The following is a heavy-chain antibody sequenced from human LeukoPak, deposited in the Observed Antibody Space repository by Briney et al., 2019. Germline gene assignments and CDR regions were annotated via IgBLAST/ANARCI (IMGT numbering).Heavy chain of an antibody. V-gene: IGHV3-23*01. J-gene: IGHJ4*02. Sequence: GGFLRLSCAASGFTFTTYATSWVRQAPGKGLEWVSAISGSGGSTYYADSVKGRFTISRDNSKNTLYLQMNSLRAEDTAVYYCARRCYDSSGFDYWGQGTLVTVSS. D-gene: IGHD3-22*01. CDR2: ISGSGGST. CDR3: ARRCYDSSGFDY. CDR1: GFTFTTYA.